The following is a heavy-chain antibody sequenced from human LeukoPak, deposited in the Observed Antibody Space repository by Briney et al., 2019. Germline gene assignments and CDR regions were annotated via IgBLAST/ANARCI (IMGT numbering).Heavy chain of an antibody. CDR2: IYYSGST. CDR3: ARAKWLPPVGYIDY. CDR1: GGSISSYY. D-gene: IGHD5-12*01. J-gene: IGHJ4*02. Sequence: SETLSLTCTVSGGSISSYYWSWIRRPPGKGLEWIGYIYYSGSTNYNPSLKSRVTISVDTSKNQFSLKLSSVTAADTAVYYCARAKWLPPVGYIDYWGQGTLVTVSS. V-gene: IGHV4-59*01.